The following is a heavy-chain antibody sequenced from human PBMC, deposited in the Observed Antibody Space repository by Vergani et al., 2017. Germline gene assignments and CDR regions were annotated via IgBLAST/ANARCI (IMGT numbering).Heavy chain of an antibody. Sequence: QLQLQESGPGLVKPSATLSLTCSVSGASIRSSNYYWGWIRQPPGKGLEWIASIYYSGSTYYNPSLKSRVTISVDTSKNQFSLRVTSVTAADTAVYYCAREATLAYYYMDVWGKGTTVTVSS. CDR1: GASIRSSNYY. V-gene: IGHV4-39*07. CDR2: IYYSGST. J-gene: IGHJ6*03. CDR3: AREATLAYYYMDV.